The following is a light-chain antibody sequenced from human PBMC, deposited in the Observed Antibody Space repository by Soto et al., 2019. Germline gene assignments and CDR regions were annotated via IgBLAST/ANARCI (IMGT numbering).Light chain of an antibody. Sequence: EIVLTQSPGTLSLSPGERATLSCRASQSVSNNYLAWYQQKPGQAPRLLIYGASNRATGIPDRFSGSGSGRDFTLTISGLEPEDFAVYYCQQYGSSPWTFGQGTKVDIK. CDR2: GAS. V-gene: IGKV3-20*01. CDR3: QQYGSSPWT. J-gene: IGKJ1*01. CDR1: QSVSNNY.